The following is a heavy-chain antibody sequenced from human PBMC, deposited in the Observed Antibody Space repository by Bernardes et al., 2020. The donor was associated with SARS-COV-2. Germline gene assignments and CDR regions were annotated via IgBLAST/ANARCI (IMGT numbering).Heavy chain of an antibody. CDR2: IYSSGSS. Sequence: SETLSLTCTVSRGSISSSNYYWGWIRQPTGKGLEWIASIYSSGSSYDNPSFQSRVRASVDTSKNQFSLRLSFVTVADTAVYYCAGSSCGIDCYIGGLRSWDYGMDVWGQGTTVTVSS. J-gene: IGHJ6*02. CDR1: RGSISSSNYY. D-gene: IGHD2-21*01. CDR3: AGSSCGIDCYIGGLRSWDYGMDV. V-gene: IGHV4-39*01.